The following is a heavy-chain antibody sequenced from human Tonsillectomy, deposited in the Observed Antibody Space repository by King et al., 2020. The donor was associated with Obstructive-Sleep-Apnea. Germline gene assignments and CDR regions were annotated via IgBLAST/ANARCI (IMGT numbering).Heavy chain of an antibody. Sequence: VQLVESGGGLVQPGGSLRLSCAASGFTFSSSWMSWVRQAPGKGLERVANIKQEGSEKYYVDSVKGRFTISRDNAKNSLYLQMNSLRVEDTAVYYCTRLSGSSVDYWGQGTLVTVSS. CDR2: IKQEGSEK. CDR1: GFTFSSSW. D-gene: IGHD1-26*01. CDR3: TRLSGSSVDY. V-gene: IGHV3-7*01. J-gene: IGHJ4*02.